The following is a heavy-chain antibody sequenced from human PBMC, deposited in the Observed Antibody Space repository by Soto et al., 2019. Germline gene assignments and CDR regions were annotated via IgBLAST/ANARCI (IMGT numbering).Heavy chain of an antibody. Sequence: QVQLVESGGGVVQPGRSLRLSCAASGFAFSTYGMHWVRQAPGKGLEWVAVIWYDGNNQYYTDSVEGRFTISRDNSHNKLYLQMNSLRAEDTAVYYCARDDIPGIAVATYGMDVWGQGTTVTVTS. CDR3: ARDDIPGIAVATYGMDV. CDR2: IWYDGNNQ. CDR1: GFAFSTYG. D-gene: IGHD6-19*01. V-gene: IGHV3-33*01. J-gene: IGHJ6*02.